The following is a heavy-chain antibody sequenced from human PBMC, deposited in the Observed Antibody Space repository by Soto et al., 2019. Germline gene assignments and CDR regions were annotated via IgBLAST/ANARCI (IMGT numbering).Heavy chain of an antibody. D-gene: IGHD3-9*01. CDR2: INHSGST. Sequence: SETLSLTCAVYGGSFSGYYWSWIRQPPGKGLEWIGEINHSGSTNYNPSLKSRVTISVDTSKNQFSLKLSSVTAADTAVYYCARGPGYDILTGYYSYYYYYYGMDVWGQGTTVTVS. V-gene: IGHV4-34*01. CDR1: GGSFSGYY. J-gene: IGHJ6*02. CDR3: ARGPGYDILTGYYSYYYYYYGMDV.